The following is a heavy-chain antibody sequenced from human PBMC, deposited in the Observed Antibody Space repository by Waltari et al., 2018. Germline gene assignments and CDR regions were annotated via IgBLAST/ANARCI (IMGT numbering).Heavy chain of an antibody. V-gene: IGHV3-21*01. CDR1: GFTLSTES. Sequence: EVHLVESGGGLVKPGGSLRLSCVVSGFTLSTESMTWVRQAPGKGLEWVSSISSSNYIKYADSVKGRFTISRDTTKNSLYLQMNSLRVEDTAVYHCARDEIHVGPTNVGVTLDYWGQGTLVTVSS. J-gene: IGHJ4*02. CDR3: ARDEIHVGPTNVGVTLDY. D-gene: IGHD1-26*01. CDR2: ISSSNYI.